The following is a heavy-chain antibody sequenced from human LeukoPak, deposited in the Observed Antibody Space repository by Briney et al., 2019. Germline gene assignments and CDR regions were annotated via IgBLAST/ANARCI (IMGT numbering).Heavy chain of an antibody. Sequence: SVKVSCKASGGTFSSYAISWVRQAPGQGLEWMGGIIPIFGTANYAQKFQGRVTITADESTSTAYMELSSLRSEDTAVYYRAGRQGAGYYYYGMDVWGQGTTVTVSS. CDR1: GGTFSSYA. V-gene: IGHV1-69*13. D-gene: IGHD1-26*01. J-gene: IGHJ6*02. CDR3: AGRQGAGYYYYGMDV. CDR2: IIPIFGTA.